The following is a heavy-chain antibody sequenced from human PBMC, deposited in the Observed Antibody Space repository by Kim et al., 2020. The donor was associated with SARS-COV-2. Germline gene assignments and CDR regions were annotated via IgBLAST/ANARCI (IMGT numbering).Heavy chain of an antibody. D-gene: IGHD3-22*01. Sequence: SVKVSCKASGGTFSSYTISWVRQAPGQGLEWMGRIIPILGIANYAQKFQGRVTITADKSTSTAYMELSSLRSEDTAVYYCARGAVDYYDSSGFKGLEPNLIIDYWGQGTLVTVSS. CDR1: GGTFSSYT. V-gene: IGHV1-69*02. J-gene: IGHJ4*02. CDR2: IIPILGIA. CDR3: ARGAVDYYDSSGFKGLEPNLIIDY.